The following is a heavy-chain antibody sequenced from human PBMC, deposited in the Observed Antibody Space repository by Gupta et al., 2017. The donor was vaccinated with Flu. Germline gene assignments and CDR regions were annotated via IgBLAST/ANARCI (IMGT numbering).Heavy chain of an antibody. Sequence: QVQLQQWGAGLLKPSETLSLTCAVYGGSFRGYCCSWIRPPPGKGLEWIGEINHSGSTNYNPSLKSRVTISVDTSKNQFSLKLRSVTAADTAVYYCARAYCSSTSCRGGYFDYWGQGTLVTVSS. CDR1: GGSFRGYC. CDR3: ARAYCSSTSCRGGYFDY. V-gene: IGHV4-34*01. CDR2: INHSGST. J-gene: IGHJ4*02. D-gene: IGHD2-2*01.